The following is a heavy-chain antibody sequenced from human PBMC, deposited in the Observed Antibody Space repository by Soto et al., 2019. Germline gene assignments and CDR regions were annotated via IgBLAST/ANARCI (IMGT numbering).Heavy chain of an antibody. V-gene: IGHV3-48*03. CDR2: ISGSGLTI. D-gene: IGHD5-12*01. J-gene: IGHJ5*02. CDR1: GFIFSDYE. CDR3: ARGPYRNTYNWFDS. Sequence: EVQLVESGGGLVQPGGSLRLSCAASGFIFSDYEINWVRQAPGKGLEWASYISGSGLTIYYADSVKGRFTISRDNAKNSLYLQMNSLGVEDTAVYYCARGPYRNTYNWFDSWGQGTLVTVSS.